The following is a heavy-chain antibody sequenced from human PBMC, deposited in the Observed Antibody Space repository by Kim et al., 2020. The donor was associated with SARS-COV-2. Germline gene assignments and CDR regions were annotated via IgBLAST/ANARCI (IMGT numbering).Heavy chain of an antibody. CDR1: RFSFLSHW. Sequence: GGSLRLSCEASRFSFLSHWMTWVRQTPGKGLEWVANIKPDGSAEDYLDSVKGRFTVSRDNAKNSLYLQMNSLRVEDTAIYYCARHGFNYGMDVWGQGTTVIASS. CDR3: ARHGFNYGMDV. J-gene: IGHJ6*02. CDR2: IKPDGSAE. D-gene: IGHD6-25*01. V-gene: IGHV3-7*01.